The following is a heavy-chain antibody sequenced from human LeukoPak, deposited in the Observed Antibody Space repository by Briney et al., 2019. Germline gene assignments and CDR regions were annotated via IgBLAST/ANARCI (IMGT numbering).Heavy chain of an antibody. CDR1: GLSFSDYY. V-gene: IGHV3-11*06. J-gene: IGHJ4*02. Sequence: GGYLRCYCAASGLSFSDYYMSWIRQAPGKGLEWVSYISNSSIYTNYADSVKGRFTISRDNAKNSLYLQMNSLRGEDTAVYYCARDLRGYSYGDFDYWGQGTLVTVSS. CDR3: ARDLRGYSYGDFDY. CDR2: ISNSSIYT. D-gene: IGHD5-18*01.